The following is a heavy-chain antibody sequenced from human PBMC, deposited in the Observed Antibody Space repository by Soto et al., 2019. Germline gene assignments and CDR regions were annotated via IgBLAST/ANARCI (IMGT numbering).Heavy chain of an antibody. J-gene: IGHJ4*02. CDR3: ARKAPLVVVTSNHPYFDY. CDR1: GGSISSGDYY. CDR2: IYYSGST. Sequence: SETLSLTCTVSGGSISSGDYYWSWIRQPPGKGLEWIGYIYYSGSTYYNPSLKSRVTISVDTSKNQFSLKLSSVTAADTAVYYCARKAPLVVVTSNHPYFDYWGQGTLVTVSS. V-gene: IGHV4-30-4*01. D-gene: IGHD2-21*02.